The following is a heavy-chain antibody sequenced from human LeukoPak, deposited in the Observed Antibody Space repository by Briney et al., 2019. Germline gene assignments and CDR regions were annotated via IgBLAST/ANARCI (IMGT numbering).Heavy chain of an antibody. D-gene: IGHD4-17*01. V-gene: IGHV1-24*01. CDR3: ATEIVGYGDVHYFDS. CDR2: FNPEDVET. Sequence: EASVKVSYKVSGYTLTEISMHWVRQPPGQGLEWMEGFNPEDVETIYARSFQGRLTVTEDTSTDTAYMELSSLRAEDTAMYYCATEIVGYGDVHYFDSWGQGTLVTVSS. CDR1: GYTLTEIS. J-gene: IGHJ4*02.